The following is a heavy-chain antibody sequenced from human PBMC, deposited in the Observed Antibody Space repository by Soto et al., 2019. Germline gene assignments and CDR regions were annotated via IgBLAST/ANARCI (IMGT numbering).Heavy chain of an antibody. V-gene: IGHV3-30*03. CDR3: ALTRRSSLLEVAGPGFEY. D-gene: IGHD6-19*01. CDR1: GFNFGVFG. Sequence: QVRLVESGGGVVQPGRSLRLSCAASGFNFGVFGMHWVRQAPGKGLEWLSVLSYKGSEEYYADSVRGRFTISRDNSKNTLFLQMDSLRVDDTGVYYCALTRRSSLLEVAGPGFEYWGQGTLVTVS. J-gene: IGHJ4*02. CDR2: LSYKGSEE.